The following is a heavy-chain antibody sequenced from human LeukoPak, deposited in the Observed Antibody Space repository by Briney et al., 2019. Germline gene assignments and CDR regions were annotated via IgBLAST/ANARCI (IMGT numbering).Heavy chain of an antibody. D-gene: IGHD3-22*01. CDR1: GGSISSSSYY. CDR2: IYHSGST. J-gene: IGHJ4*02. Sequence: SETLSLTCTVSGGSISSSSYYWGWIRQPPGKGLEWIGSIYHSGSTYYNPSLKSRVTISVDTSKNQFSLKLSSVTAADTAVYYCASRGKKDSSGYYEDYWGQGTLVTVSS. CDR3: ASRGKKDSSGYYEDY. V-gene: IGHV4-39*01.